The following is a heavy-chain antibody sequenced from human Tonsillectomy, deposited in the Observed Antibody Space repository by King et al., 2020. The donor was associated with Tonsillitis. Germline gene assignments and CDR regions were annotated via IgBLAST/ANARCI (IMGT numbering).Heavy chain of an antibody. CDR3: ATEHGKVYCTNGVCYNFDY. CDR2: ISGSCVSP. J-gene: IGHJ4*02. CDR1: GFTFSSYA. Sequence: VQLVESGGGLVQPGGSLRLSCAASGFTFSSYAMSWVRQAPGKGLEWVSGISGSCVSPYYADSVKGRFTISRDNSKNTLYLPMKSLRAEDTAVYYCATEHGKVYCTNGVCYNFDYWGPGTLVTVSS. V-gene: IGHV3-23*04. D-gene: IGHD2-8*01.